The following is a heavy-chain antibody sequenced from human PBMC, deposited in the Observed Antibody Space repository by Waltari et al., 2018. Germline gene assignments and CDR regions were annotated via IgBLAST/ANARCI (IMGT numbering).Heavy chain of an antibody. CDR2: ISSSSSYR. CDR3: ARDPGLKAY. Sequence: EVQLVESGGGLVKPGGSLRLSCAASGFTFSSYSMNWVRQAPGKGLEWVSSISSSSSYRYYAESVKGRFTISRDNAKNSLYLQMNSLRAEDTAVYYCARDPGLKAYWGQGTLVTVSS. CDR1: GFTFSSYS. V-gene: IGHV3-21*01. J-gene: IGHJ4*02.